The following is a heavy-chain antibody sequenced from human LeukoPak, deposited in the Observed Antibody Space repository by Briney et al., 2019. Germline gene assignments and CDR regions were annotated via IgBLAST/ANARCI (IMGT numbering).Heavy chain of an antibody. D-gene: IGHD1-26*01. CDR3: ARVSRSIDV. CDR2: INLNSGDT. J-gene: IGHJ4*02. CDR1: GYTFTSYD. Sequence: ASVKVSYKASGYTFTSYDINLGRQATGQGREWMGWINLNSGDTRDAQKFQGSLTMTRDTSITTAYMELSTLRSEDTAFYYCARVSRSIDVWGRGPVIRVCS. V-gene: IGHV1-8*01.